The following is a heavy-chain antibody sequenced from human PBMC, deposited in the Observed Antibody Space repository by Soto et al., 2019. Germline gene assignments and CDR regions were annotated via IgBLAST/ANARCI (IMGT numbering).Heavy chain of an antibody. CDR1: GGSISSSSYY. CDR2: IYYSGSS. Sequence: QLQLQESGPGLVKPSETLSLTCTVSGGSISSSSYYWGWIRQPPGQGLEWIGSIYYSGSSYDNPFRKSRGTISVDPSKNQVALKLSSVTAADTAVYYCARLFDPITIWDYGMDVWGQGTTVTVSS. J-gene: IGHJ6*02. CDR3: ARLFDPITIWDYGMDV. D-gene: IGHD3-3*01. V-gene: IGHV4-39*01.